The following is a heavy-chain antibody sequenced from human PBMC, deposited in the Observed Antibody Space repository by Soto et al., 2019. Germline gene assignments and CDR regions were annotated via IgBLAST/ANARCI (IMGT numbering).Heavy chain of an antibody. CDR1: GFTFSSYG. J-gene: IGHJ6*03. CDR2: IWYDGSNK. Sequence: GGSLRLSCAASGFTFSSYGMHWVRQAPGKGLEWVAVIWYDGSNKYYADSVKGRFTISRDNSKNTLYLQMNSLRAEDTAVYYCARDGTAEYYYMDVWGKGTTVTVSS. D-gene: IGHD6-13*01. V-gene: IGHV3-33*01. CDR3: ARDGTAEYYYMDV.